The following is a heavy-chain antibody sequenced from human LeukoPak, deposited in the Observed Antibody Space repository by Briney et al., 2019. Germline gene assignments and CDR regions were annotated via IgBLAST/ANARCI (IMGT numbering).Heavy chain of an antibody. V-gene: IGHV4-61*02. CDR3: ARDLYSGSCC. D-gene: IGHD1-26*01. CDR1: GGSISSGSYY. Sequence: SQTLSLTCTVSGGSISSGSYYWSWIRQPARKGLEWIGRIYTSGSTNYNPSLKSRVTISVDTSKNQFSLKLSSVAAADTAVYYCARDLYSGSCCWGQGTLVTVSS. CDR2: IYTSGST. J-gene: IGHJ4*02.